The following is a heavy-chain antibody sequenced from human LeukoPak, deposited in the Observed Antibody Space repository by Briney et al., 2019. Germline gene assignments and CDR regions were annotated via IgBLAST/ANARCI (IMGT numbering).Heavy chain of an antibody. CDR2: ISSSSSYI. D-gene: IGHD3-22*01. Sequence: PGGSLRLSCAASGFTFSSYSMNWVRQAPGKGLEWVSSISSSSSYIYYADSVKGRFTISRDNAKNSLYLQMNSLRAEDTAVYYCARDQKYYYDSSGYYHHDAFDIWGQGTMVTVSS. V-gene: IGHV3-21*01. CDR3: ARDQKYYYDSSGYYHHDAFDI. CDR1: GFTFSSYS. J-gene: IGHJ3*02.